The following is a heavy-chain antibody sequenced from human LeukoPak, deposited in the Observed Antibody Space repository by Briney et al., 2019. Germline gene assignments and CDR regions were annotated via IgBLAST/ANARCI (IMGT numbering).Heavy chain of an antibody. CDR1: GGSISSYY. V-gene: IGHV4-59*08. Sequence: PSETLSLTCTVSGGSISSYYWSWIRQPPGKGLEWIGYIYYSGSTNYNPSLKSRVTISVDTSKNQFSLKLSSVTAADTAVYYCAGHRAYFGDSYYYYGMDVWGQGTTVTVSS. CDR3: AGHRAYFGDSYYYYGMDV. CDR2: IYYSGST. D-gene: IGHD3-3*01. J-gene: IGHJ6*02.